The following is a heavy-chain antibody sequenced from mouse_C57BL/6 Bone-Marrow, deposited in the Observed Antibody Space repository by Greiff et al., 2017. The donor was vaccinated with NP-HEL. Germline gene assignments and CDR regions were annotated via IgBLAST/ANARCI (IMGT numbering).Heavy chain of an antibody. Sequence: VQLQQSGAELVRPGASVKLSCTASGFNIKDDYMHWVKQRPEQGLEWIGWIDPENGDTEYASKFQGKATITADTSSNTAYLQLSSLTSEDTAVYYCTIYYSKAYWGQGTTLTVSS. CDR2: IDPENGDT. V-gene: IGHV14-4*01. D-gene: IGHD2-5*01. J-gene: IGHJ2*01. CDR1: GFNIKDDY. CDR3: TIYYSKAY.